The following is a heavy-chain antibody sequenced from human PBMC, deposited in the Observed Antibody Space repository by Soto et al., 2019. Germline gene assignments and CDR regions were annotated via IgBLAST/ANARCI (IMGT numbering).Heavy chain of an antibody. D-gene: IGHD6-6*01. CDR1: GGSFSGYY. CDR2: INHSGST. V-gene: IGHV4-34*01. Sequence: SETLSLTCAVYGGSFSGYYWSWIRQPPGKGLEWIGEINHSGSTNYNPSHKSRDTISVDTSKNQSSLKLSSVTAADKAVYFCARRTKTSSLAPDEHFDYWGQGTLVTVSS. CDR3: ARRTKTSSLAPDEHFDY. J-gene: IGHJ4*02.